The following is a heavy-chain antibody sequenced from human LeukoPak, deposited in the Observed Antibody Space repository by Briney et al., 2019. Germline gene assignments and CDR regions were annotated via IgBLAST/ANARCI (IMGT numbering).Heavy chain of an antibody. V-gene: IGHV4-34*01. CDR2: INHSGST. J-gene: IGHJ4*02. Sequence: SETLSLTCTVSGGSISNDDYYWSWIRQPPGKGPEWIGEINHSGSTNYNPSLKSRVTISVDTSKNQFSLKLSSVTAADTAVYYCARHRTYWGYFPNWGQGTLVTVSS. CDR1: GGSISNDDYY. CDR3: ARHRTYWGYFPN. D-gene: IGHD2-21*01.